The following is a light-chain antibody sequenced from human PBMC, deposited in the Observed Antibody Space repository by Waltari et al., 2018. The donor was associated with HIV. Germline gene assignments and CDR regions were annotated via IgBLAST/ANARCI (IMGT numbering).Light chain of an antibody. CDR2: GAS. V-gene: IGKV1-12*01. CDR1: QGISTW. Sequence: DIQMTQSPSSVSASVGDRVTLTCRATQGISTWLAWYQQKSGKAPGLLISGASNLEPGVPSRFSGSGSGTSFSLTITSLQAEDFAIYYCQQTNSFPFTFGQGTRLQMK. CDR3: QQTNSFPFT. J-gene: IGKJ5*01.